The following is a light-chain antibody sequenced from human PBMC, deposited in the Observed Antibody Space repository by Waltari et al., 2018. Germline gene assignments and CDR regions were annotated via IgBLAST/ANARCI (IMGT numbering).Light chain of an antibody. Sequence: EIVLTQSPGTASLSPGERATLSCRANQSVGSSSLAWYQQKPGQAPRLVIYRASRRATGIPDRFSGRGSGTDFSLTISRLEPEDFAVYYCQQHGTLPATFGQGTKVEIK. J-gene: IGKJ1*01. CDR2: RAS. CDR3: QQHGTLPAT. CDR1: QSVGSSS. V-gene: IGKV3-20*01.